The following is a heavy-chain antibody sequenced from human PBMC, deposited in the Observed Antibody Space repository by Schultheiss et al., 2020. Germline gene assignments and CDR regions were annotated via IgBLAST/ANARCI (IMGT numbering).Heavy chain of an antibody. Sequence: SETLSLTCAVSGGSISSSNWWSWVRQPPGKGLEWIGEIYHSGSTYYNPSLKSRVTISVDTSKNQFSLKLSSVTAADTAVYYCARDRRRGDYFDYWGQGTLVTVSS. CDR1: GGSISSSNW. CDR2: IYHSGST. D-gene: IGHD3-10*01. J-gene: IGHJ4*02. CDR3: ARDRRRGDYFDY. V-gene: IGHV4-4*02.